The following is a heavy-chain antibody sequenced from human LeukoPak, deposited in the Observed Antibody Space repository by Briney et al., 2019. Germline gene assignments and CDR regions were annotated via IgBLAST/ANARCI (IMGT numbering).Heavy chain of an antibody. CDR2: MRGNGET. CDR3: ARASWVSSTDAVR. Sequence: GGSLRLSCAASGLSFSTFAMSWVRQGPARGLEWVASMRGNGETFYADPVKGRFTLSSDSSRNTVYLQLNNLRFEDTAIYYCARASWVSSTDAVRWGQGTLVTVSS. V-gene: IGHV3-23*01. CDR1: GLSFSTFA. D-gene: IGHD3-16*01. J-gene: IGHJ4*02.